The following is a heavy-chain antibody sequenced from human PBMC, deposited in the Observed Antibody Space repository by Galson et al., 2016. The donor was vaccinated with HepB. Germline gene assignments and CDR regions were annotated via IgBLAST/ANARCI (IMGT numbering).Heavy chain of an antibody. J-gene: IGHJ4*02. CDR1: GFTFSSYS. V-gene: IGHV3-21*01. Sequence: SLRLSCAASGFTFSSYSMNWVRQAPGKGLEWVSSISSSSSYIHYADSVKGRFTISRDNAKNSLYLQMNSLRAEDTAVYYCARDILWFGELTRVYYFDYWGQGTLVTFSS. D-gene: IGHD3-10*01. CDR2: ISSSSSYI. CDR3: ARDILWFGELTRVYYFDY.